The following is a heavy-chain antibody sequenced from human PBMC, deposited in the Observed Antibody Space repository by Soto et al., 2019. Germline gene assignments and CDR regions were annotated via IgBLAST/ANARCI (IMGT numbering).Heavy chain of an antibody. Sequence: QVQLQESGPGLVKPSGTLSLTCAVSGGSISSSNWWSWVRQPPGKGLEWIGEIYHSGSTNYNPSLQSRGTISAAKSKNQFSLKLSSVTAADTAVYYCARVSGSYYYGMDVWGQGTTVTVSS. CDR1: GGSISSSNW. J-gene: IGHJ6*02. CDR2: IYHSGST. V-gene: IGHV4-4*02. CDR3: ARVSGSYYYGMDV. D-gene: IGHD1-26*01.